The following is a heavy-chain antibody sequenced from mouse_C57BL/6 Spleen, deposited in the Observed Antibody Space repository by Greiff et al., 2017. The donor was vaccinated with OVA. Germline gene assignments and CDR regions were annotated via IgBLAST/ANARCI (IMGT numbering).Heavy chain of an antibody. CDR1: GFTFSDYY. J-gene: IGHJ1*03. Sequence: EVKLMESGGGLVQPGGSLKLSCAASGFTFSDYYMYWVRQTPEKRLEWVAYISNGGGSTYSPDTVKGRFTISRDNAKNTLYLQMSRLKSEDTAMYYCARQGDWYFDVWGTGTTVTVSS. V-gene: IGHV5-12*01. CDR2: ISNGGGST. CDR3: ARQGDWYFDV.